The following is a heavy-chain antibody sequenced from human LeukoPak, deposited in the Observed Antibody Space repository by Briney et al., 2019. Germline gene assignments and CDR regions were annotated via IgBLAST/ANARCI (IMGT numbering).Heavy chain of an antibody. D-gene: IGHD3-10*01. V-gene: IGHV3-30*18. CDR2: ISYDGSNK. CDR1: GFTFSSYG. J-gene: IGHJ4*02. Sequence: GGSLRLSCAASGFTFSSYGMHWVRQAPGKGLEWVAVISYDGSNKYYADSVKGRFTISRDNSKNTLYLQMNSLRAEDTAVYYCAKATISYYGSGSYYRYWGQGTLVTVSS. CDR3: AKATISYYGSGSYYRY.